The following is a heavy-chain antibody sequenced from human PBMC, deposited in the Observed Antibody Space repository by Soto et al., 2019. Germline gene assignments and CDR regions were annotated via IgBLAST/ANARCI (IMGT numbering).Heavy chain of an antibody. Sequence: TLKESGPTLVKPALTLTLTCTFSGFSLTTGGVGVGWVRQPRGKAMEWLALIYWDDDERYRPSLRSRLNITKDTINNQVVLTMTNMDPEDTATYYCVRNWRYYGGDYYYGMDAWGQGTTVTVSS. D-gene: IGHD3-10*01. CDR1: GFSLTTGGVG. V-gene: IGHV2-5*02. CDR2: IYWDDDE. J-gene: IGHJ6*02. CDR3: VRNWRYYGGDYYYGMDA.